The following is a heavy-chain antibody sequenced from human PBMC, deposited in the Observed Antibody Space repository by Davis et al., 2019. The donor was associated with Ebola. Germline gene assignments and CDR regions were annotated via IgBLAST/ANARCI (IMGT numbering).Heavy chain of an antibody. CDR1: GGTFSSYA. D-gene: IGHD2-2*01. CDR3: ARVRVYCSSTSCYEVDQIFDY. J-gene: IGHJ4*02. V-gene: IGHV1-69*13. CDR2: IIPIFGTA. Sequence: AASVKVSCKASGGTFSSYAISWVRQAPGQGLEWMGGIIPIFGTANYAQKFQGRVTITADESTSTAYMELSSLRSEDTAVYYCARVRVYCSSTSCYEVDQIFDYWGQGTLVTVSS.